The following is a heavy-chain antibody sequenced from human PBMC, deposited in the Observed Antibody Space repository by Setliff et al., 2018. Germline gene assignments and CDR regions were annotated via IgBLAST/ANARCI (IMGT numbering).Heavy chain of an antibody. CDR1: RFTFSFFT. CDR2: ISGDSSYI. J-gene: IGHJ6*03. V-gene: IGHV3-21*01. CDR3: ARYQGVVGGTGYYMDV. Sequence: CAASRFTFSFFTMAWFRQAPGKGLEWVSSISGDSSYIYYVDSVKGRFTVSRDNARKILYLRMQSPRDEDTASYYCARYQGVVGGTGYYMDVWGKGTTVTVSS. D-gene: IGHD3-10*01.